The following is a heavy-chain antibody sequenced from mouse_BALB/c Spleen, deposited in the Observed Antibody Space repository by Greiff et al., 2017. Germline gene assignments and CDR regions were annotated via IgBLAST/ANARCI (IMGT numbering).Heavy chain of an antibody. CDR1: GFTFSNYW. CDR2: IRLKSNNYAT. J-gene: IGHJ3*01. V-gene: IGHV6-6*02. CDR3: TRRVAY. Sequence: EVQGVESGGGLVQPGGSMKLSCVASGFTFSNYWMNWVRQSPEKGLEWVAEIRLKSNNYATHYAESVKGRFTISRDDSKSSVYLQMNNLRAEDTGIYYCTRRVAYWGQGTLVTVSA.